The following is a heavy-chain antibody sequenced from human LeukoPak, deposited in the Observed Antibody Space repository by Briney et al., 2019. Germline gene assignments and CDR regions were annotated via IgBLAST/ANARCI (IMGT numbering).Heavy chain of an antibody. Sequence: SVKVSCKASGGTFNSYAINWVRQAPGQGLEWMGGIIPILGAANYVQKFQGRVTMTRDTSISTAYMELSRLRSDDTAVYYCARVRERGYSDPFDYWGQGTLVTVSS. CDR3: ARVRERGYSDPFDY. CDR2: IIPILGAA. CDR1: GGTFNSYA. D-gene: IGHD5-12*01. J-gene: IGHJ4*02. V-gene: IGHV1-69*10.